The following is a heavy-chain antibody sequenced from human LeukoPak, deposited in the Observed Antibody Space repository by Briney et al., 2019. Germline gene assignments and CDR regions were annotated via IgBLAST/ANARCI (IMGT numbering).Heavy chain of an antibody. V-gene: IGHV4-4*07. CDR1: GSSISSYY. D-gene: IGHD5-18*01. CDR3: ARDKGTAMVTPFDY. Sequence: SETLSLTCTVSGSSISSYYWSWIRQPARKGLEWIGRIYTSGSTNYNPSLKSRVTMSVDTSKNQFSLKLSSVTAADTAVYYCARDKGTAMVTPFDYWGQGTLVTVSS. J-gene: IGHJ4*02. CDR2: IYTSGST.